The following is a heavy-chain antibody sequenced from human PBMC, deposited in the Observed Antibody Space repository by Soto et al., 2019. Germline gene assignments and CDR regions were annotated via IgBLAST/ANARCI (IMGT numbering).Heavy chain of an antibody. J-gene: IGHJ6*02. V-gene: IGHV3-30*18. CDR3: AKHRLAVASYLPGMDG. CDR2: ISQDGSNK. CDR1: GFTFSSYG. Sequence: QVQLVESGGGVVQPGRSLRLSCAASGFTFSSYGMHWVRQAPGKGLEWVAVISQDGSNKYFADSVKGRFTISRDNSQNTQDLQSNSLGPEDTAVHYCAKHRLAVASYLPGMDGWGQGTTVTVSS. D-gene: IGHD6-19*01.